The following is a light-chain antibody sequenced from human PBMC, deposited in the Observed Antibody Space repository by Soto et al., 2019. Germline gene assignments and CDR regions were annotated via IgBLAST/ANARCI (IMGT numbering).Light chain of an antibody. Sequence: QSVLTQPPSASGTPGQRVTISCSGSSSNIGSNTVNWYQQLPGTAPKLLIYRNNQRPSGVPDRFSGSKSGTSASLAISGLQSEDEAHYYCAAWDDSLMGVFGTGTKLTVL. J-gene: IGLJ1*01. CDR2: RNN. CDR1: SSNIGSNT. V-gene: IGLV1-44*01. CDR3: AAWDDSLMGV.